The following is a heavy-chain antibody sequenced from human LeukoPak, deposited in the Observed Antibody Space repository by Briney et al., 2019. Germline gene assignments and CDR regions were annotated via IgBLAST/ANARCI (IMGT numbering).Heavy chain of an antibody. J-gene: IGHJ4*02. CDR2: IYYSGST. V-gene: IGHV4-39*01. CDR1: GGSISSSSYY. D-gene: IGHD3-10*01. CDR3: ARHGLGNGSGGVYFDY. Sequence: SETLSLTCTVSGGSISSSSYYWGWIRQPPGKGLEWIGSIYYSGSTYYNPSLKSRVTIFVDTSKNQFSLKLSSVTAADTAVYYCARHGLGNGSGGVYFDYWGQGTLVTVSS.